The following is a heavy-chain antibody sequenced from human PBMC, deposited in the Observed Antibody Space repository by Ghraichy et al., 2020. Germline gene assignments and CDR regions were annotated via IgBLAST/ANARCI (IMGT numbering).Heavy chain of an antibody. CDR1: GGSFSGYY. CDR2: INHSGST. Sequence: SETLSLTCAVYGGSFSGYYWSWIRQPLGKGLEWIGEINHSGSTNYNPSLKSRVTISVDTSKNQFSLKLSSVTAADTAVYYCARGFEYYDILTGYCYYFDYWGQGTLVTVSS. J-gene: IGHJ4*02. D-gene: IGHD3-9*01. V-gene: IGHV4-34*01. CDR3: ARGFEYYDILTGYCYYFDY.